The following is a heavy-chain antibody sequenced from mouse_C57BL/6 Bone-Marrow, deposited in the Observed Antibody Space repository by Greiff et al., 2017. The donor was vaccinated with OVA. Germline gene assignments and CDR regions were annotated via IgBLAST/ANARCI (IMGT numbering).Heavy chain of an antibody. CDR3: TTGTVVARYFDV. D-gene: IGHD1-1*01. J-gene: IGHJ1*03. CDR1: GFNIKDDY. V-gene: IGHV14-4*01. Sequence: DVQLQESGAELVRPGASVKLSCTASGFNIKDDYMHWVKQRPEQGLEWIGWIDPENGDTEYASKFQGKATITADTSSNTAYLQLSSLTSEDTAVYYCTTGTVVARYFDVWGTGTTVTVSS. CDR2: IDPENGDT.